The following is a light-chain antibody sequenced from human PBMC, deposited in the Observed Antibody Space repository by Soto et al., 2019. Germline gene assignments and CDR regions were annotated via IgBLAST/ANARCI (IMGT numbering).Light chain of an antibody. CDR2: LGS. Sequence: DIVMTQSPLSLPVTPGEPASISCRSSQSLLHSNGYNYLDWYLQKPGQSPQLLIYLGSNRASGVPDRFSGSGSGKDFTLKISRVEAEDVGVYYCMQALQTSITFGQGTRLETK. J-gene: IGKJ5*01. CDR3: MQALQTSIT. V-gene: IGKV2-28*01. CDR1: QSLLHSNGYNY.